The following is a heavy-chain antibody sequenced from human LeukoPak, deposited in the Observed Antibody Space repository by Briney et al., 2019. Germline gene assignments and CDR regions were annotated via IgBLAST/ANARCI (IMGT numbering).Heavy chain of an antibody. CDR1: GYTFTSYD. V-gene: IGHV1-8*02. D-gene: IGHD6-13*01. Sequence: ASVKVSCKASGYTFTSYDINWVRQATGQGLEWMGWMNPNSGNTGYAQKFQGRVTMTRNTSISTAYMELSSLRSEDTAVYYCARVARYSSSWSRKGKYFQHWGQGTLVTVSS. CDR2: MNPNSGNT. CDR3: ARVARYSSSWSRKGKYFQH. J-gene: IGHJ1*01.